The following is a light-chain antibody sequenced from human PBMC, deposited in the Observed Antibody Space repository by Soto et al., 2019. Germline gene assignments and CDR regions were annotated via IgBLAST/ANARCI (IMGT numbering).Light chain of an antibody. V-gene: IGKV3-11*01. J-gene: IGKJ4*01. CDR3: LQRSNWPLT. Sequence: EIVLTQSPPTLSLSPGERATLSCRASQSVSSYFAWYQQKPGQAPRLLIYDASNRATGIPARFSGSGSGTDFTLTISSLESEDFAVYYCLQRSNWPLTFGGGTKVDIK. CDR2: DAS. CDR1: QSVSSY.